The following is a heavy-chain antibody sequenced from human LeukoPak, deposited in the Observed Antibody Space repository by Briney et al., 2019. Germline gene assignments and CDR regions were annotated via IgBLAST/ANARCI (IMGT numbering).Heavy chain of an antibody. D-gene: IGHD6-13*01. CDR2: ISWNSGSI. CDR1: GFTFDDYA. Sequence: GGSLRLSCAASGFTFDDYAMHWVRQAPGKGLEWVSGISWNSGSIGYADSVKGRFTISRDNAKNSLYLQMNSLRAEDTALYYCAKDIRMAAAAGNYFDYWGQGTLVTVSS. J-gene: IGHJ4*02. CDR3: AKDIRMAAAAGNYFDY. V-gene: IGHV3-9*01.